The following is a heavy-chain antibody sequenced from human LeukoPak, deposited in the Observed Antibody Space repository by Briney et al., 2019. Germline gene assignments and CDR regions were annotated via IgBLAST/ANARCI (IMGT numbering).Heavy chain of an antibody. CDR1: GFTFSSYA. D-gene: IGHD3-9*01. CDR2: IRSDGSNK. CDR3: ARGPNYDILTGWRKTHNAFDI. V-gene: IGHV3-30*02. J-gene: IGHJ3*02. Sequence: GGSLRLSCAASGFTFSSYAMYWVRQAPGKGLEWVAFIRSDGSNKYYADSVKGRFTISRDNSKNTLYLQMTSLRAEDTAVYYCARGPNYDILTGWRKTHNAFDIWGQGTMVTVSS.